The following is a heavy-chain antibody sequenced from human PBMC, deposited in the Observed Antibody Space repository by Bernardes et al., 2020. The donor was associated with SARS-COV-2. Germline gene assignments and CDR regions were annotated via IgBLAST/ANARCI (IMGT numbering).Heavy chain of an antibody. CDR1: GYTFTGYY. Sequence: ASMKVSCKASGYTFTGYYVHWVRQAPGQGLEWMGWINPNSGGTNYAQKFQDRVTMTRDTSISTAYMELSRLRSDDTAVYYCAIPPTNYDRYGMDVWGQGTTVTVSS. CDR3: AIPPTNYDRYGMDV. V-gene: IGHV1-2*02. D-gene: IGHD3-22*01. CDR2: INPNSGGT. J-gene: IGHJ6*02.